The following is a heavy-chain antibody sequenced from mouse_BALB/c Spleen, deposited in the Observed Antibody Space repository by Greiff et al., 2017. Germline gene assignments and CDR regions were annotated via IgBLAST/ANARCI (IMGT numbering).Heavy chain of an antibody. CDR1: GYAFSSSW. J-gene: IGHJ4*01. CDR2: IYPGDGDT. D-gene: IGHD1-2*01. Sequence: QVQLQQSGPELVKPGASVKISCKASGYAFSSSWMNWVKQRPGQGLEWIGRIYPGDGDTNYNGKFKGKATLTADKSSSTAYMQLSSLTSVDSAVYFCARGGLRLHYAMDYWGQGTSVTVSS. CDR3: ARGGLRLHYAMDY. V-gene: IGHV1-82*01.